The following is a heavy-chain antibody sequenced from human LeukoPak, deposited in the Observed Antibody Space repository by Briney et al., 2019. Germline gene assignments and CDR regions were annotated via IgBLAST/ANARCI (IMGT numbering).Heavy chain of an antibody. J-gene: IGHJ3*02. V-gene: IGHV4-4*02. Sequence: SGTLSLTCAVSGGSISSSNWWSWVRQPPGKGLEWIGEIYHSGSTNYNPSLKSRVTISVDKSKNQFSLKLSSVTAADTAVYYCARDAEERCSSTSCYTEDAFDIWGQGTMVTVSS. D-gene: IGHD2-2*02. CDR3: ARDAEERCSSTSCYTEDAFDI. CDR1: GGSISSSNW. CDR2: IYHSGST.